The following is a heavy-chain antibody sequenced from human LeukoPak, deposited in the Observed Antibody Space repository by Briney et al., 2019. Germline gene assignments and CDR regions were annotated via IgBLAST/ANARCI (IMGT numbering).Heavy chain of an antibody. J-gene: IGHJ4*02. Sequence: GGSLRLSCAASGFTFSSYWMSWVRQAPGKGLEWVANLNQDGSEKYYVDSVKGRFTISRDNAKNSLYLQMNSLRAEDTAVYYCASFIAVAGTGGDYWGQGTLVTVSS. D-gene: IGHD6-19*01. V-gene: IGHV3-7*01. CDR3: ASFIAVAGTGGDY. CDR2: LNQDGSEK. CDR1: GFTFSSYW.